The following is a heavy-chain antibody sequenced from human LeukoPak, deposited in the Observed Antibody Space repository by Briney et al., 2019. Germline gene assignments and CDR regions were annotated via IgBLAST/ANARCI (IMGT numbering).Heavy chain of an antibody. V-gene: IGHV1-8*01. J-gene: IGHJ4*02. CDR3: TRGDS. CDR1: GYTFTSYD. Sequence: ASVKVSCKASGYTFTSYDINWVRQATGQGLEWMAWMTPNSGNTGYAQKFQGRVTVTRDTSISTAYMELSSLKSEDTAVYYCTRGDSWGQGTLVTVSS. CDR2: MTPNSGNT.